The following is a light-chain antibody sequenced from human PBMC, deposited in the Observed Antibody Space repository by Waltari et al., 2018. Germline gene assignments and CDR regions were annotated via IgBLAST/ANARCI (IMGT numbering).Light chain of an antibody. V-gene: IGKV3-20*01. CDR2: GAS. CDR3: QQYSRSPRLIT. J-gene: IGKJ3*01. Sequence: EIVLTQSPGTLSLSPGERATPSCRPSPSVGSTYLAWYQQKPGQAPSLLIYGASSRATGIPDRFSGSGSGTDFTLTISRLEPEDFAVYYCQQYSRSPRLITFGPGTKVDIK. CDR1: PSVGSTY.